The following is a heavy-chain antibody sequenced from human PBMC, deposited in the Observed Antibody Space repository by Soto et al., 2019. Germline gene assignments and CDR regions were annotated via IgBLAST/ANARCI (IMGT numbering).Heavy chain of an antibody. CDR3: AVGYSGYDPTGKLFDY. J-gene: IGHJ4*02. D-gene: IGHD5-12*01. CDR1: GGTFSSYA. Sequence: QVQLVQSGAEEKKPGPSVKVSCKASGGTFSSYAISWVRQAPGQGLEWMGGIIPIFGTANYAQKFQGRVTITADECTSTAYMELSSLRSEDTAVYYCAVGYSGYDPTGKLFDYWGQGTLVTVSS. V-gene: IGHV1-69*01. CDR2: IIPIFGTA.